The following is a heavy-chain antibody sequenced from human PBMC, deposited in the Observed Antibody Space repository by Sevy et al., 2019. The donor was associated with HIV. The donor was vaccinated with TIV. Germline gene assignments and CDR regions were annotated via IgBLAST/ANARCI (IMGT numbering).Heavy chain of an antibody. Sequence: GGSLRLSCAASGFSLTTSDMHWVRQAPGKGLEWVAYVRNDGSNKYDADSARYRFTISRDSPKNTLYLQMNSLRDEDTAIYYCARGRKTTEEWLEELDYYYGLDVWGQGTTVTVSS. J-gene: IGHJ6*02. CDR3: ARGRKTTEEWLEELDYYYGLDV. CDR2: VRNDGSNK. V-gene: IGHV3-30*02. D-gene: IGHD2-8*01. CDR1: GFSLTTSD.